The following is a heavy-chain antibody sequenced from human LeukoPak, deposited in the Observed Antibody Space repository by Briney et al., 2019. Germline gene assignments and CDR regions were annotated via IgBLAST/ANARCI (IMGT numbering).Heavy chain of an antibody. CDR3: ARNLTVPRHDAFDI. V-gene: IGHV4-38-2*01. Sequence: SETLSLTCAVSGYSISSGDYWGWIRQPPGKGLEWIGSIYHSGSTYYNPSLKSRVTISVDTSKNQFSLKLSSVTAADTAVYYCARNLTVPRHDAFDIWGQGTMVTVSS. CDR1: GYSISSGDY. CDR2: IYHSGST. D-gene: IGHD6-6*01. J-gene: IGHJ3*02.